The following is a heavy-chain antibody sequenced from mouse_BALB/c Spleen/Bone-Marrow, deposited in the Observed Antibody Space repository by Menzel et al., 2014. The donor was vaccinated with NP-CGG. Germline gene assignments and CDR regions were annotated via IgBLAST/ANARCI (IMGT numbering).Heavy chain of an antibody. D-gene: IGHD1-1*01. CDR1: GYTFTSYW. J-gene: IGHJ3*01. Sequence: VKLVESGAELARPGASGKMSCKASGYTFTSYWMHWVKQKTGQGLEWIGYINPSTGYTEYNQKFKDKATLTADKSSSTAYMHLSSLTSEDSAVYYCARVYYGSRLFYWGQGTLVTVSA. CDR3: ARVYYGSRLFY. V-gene: IGHV1-4*01. CDR2: INPSTGYT.